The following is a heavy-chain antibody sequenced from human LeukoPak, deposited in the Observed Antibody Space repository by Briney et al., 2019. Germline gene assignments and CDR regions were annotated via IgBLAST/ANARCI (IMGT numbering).Heavy chain of an antibody. Sequence: VASVKLSCKASGYTFTDYYMHWVRQAPGQGLEWMGWINPNSGDTNHAQNFQGRVTLTRDTSISTAYMELSSLRSDDSAVYYCAGEYCSGGSCRQGFDHWGQGTLVTVSS. D-gene: IGHD2-15*01. J-gene: IGHJ4*02. CDR3: AGEYCSGGSCRQGFDH. CDR2: INPNSGDT. CDR1: GYTFTDYY. V-gene: IGHV1-2*02.